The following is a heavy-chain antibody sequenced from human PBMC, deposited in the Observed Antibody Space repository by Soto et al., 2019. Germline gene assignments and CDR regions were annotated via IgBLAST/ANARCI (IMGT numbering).Heavy chain of an antibody. D-gene: IGHD3-3*01. V-gene: IGHV1-2*02. CDR1: GYTFTGYY. J-gene: IGHJ6*02. CDR3: ARDGDFWSGYYMGYGMDV. Sequence: ASVKVSCKASGYTFTGYYMHWVRQAPGQGLEWMGWINPNSGGTNYAQKLQGRVTMTTDTSTTTAYMELRSLRSDDTAVYYCARDGDFWSGYYMGYGMDVWGQGTTVTVS. CDR2: INPNSGGT.